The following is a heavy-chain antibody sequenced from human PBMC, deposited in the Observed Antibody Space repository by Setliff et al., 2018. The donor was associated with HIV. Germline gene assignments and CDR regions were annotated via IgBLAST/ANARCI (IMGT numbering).Heavy chain of an antibody. CDR1: GGSFSGYY. J-gene: IGHJ4*02. CDR2: INHSGST. D-gene: IGHD5-18*01. CDR3: ARHLLRGYIYIVFDY. Sequence: PSETLSLTCAVYGGSFSGYYWSWIRQSPGKGLEWIGEINHSGSTNYNPSLKSRVTISVDTSKNQFSLKLSSVTAADTAVYYCARHLLRGYIYIVFDYWGQGTLVTVSS. V-gene: IGHV4-34*01.